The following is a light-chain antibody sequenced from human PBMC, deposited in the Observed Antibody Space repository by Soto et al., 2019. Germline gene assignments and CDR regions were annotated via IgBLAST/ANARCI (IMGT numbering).Light chain of an antibody. J-gene: IGKJ5*01. Sequence: EIGWPQSPDTLSLSPGERATLSCWASHSVTTHLAWFQQRPGQTPRLLIYDASTRAPGIPARFSGRGSGADFTLTISSLEPEDFAVYYCQQRSDSITFGQGTRLEIK. CDR3: QQRSDSIT. CDR2: DAS. CDR1: HSVTTH. V-gene: IGKV3-11*01.